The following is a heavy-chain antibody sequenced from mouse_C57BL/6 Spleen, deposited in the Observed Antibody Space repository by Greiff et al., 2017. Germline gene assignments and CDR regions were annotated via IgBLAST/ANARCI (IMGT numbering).Heavy chain of an antibody. Sequence: VQLQQSGAELVRPGASVTLSCKASGYTFTDYEMHWVKQTPVHGLEWIGAIDPQTGGTAYNQKFKGKAILTADKSSSTAYMELRSLTSEDSAVDYCTSSTVVAKDYAMDYWGQGTSVTVSS. J-gene: IGHJ4*01. CDR1: GYTFTDYE. CDR3: TSSTVVAKDYAMDY. V-gene: IGHV1-15*01. CDR2: IDPQTGGT. D-gene: IGHD1-1*01.